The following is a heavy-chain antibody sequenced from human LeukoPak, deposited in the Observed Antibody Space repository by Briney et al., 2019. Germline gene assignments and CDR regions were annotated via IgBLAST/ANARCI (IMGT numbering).Heavy chain of an antibody. CDR3: AKERSPYYCDSSGFDY. CDR1: GFTFDDYA. CDR2: ISWNSGSI. D-gene: IGHD3-22*01. J-gene: IGHJ4*02. V-gene: IGHV3-9*01. Sequence: GGSLRLSCAASGFTFDDYAMHWVRQAPGKGLEWVSGISWNSGSIGYADSVKGRFTISRDNAKNSLYLQMNSLRAEDTALYYCAKERSPYYCDSSGFDYWGQGTLVTVSS.